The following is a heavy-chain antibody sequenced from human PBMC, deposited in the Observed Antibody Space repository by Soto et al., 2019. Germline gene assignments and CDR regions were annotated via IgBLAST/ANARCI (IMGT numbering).Heavy chain of an antibody. J-gene: IGHJ4*02. V-gene: IGHV3-66*01. D-gene: IGHD3-10*01. Sequence: EVQLVQSGGDLVQPGGSLSLSCAASGFSVSSNYMSWVRQAPGKGLEWISAIYRDGTTYYADSVKGRFTISRDSSRNTLYLQMNSLRAEDTAVYFCARDRRAEAFTEYFFDYWGQGTLVTVSS. CDR3: ARDRRAEAFTEYFFDY. CDR1: GFSVSSNY. CDR2: IYRDGTT.